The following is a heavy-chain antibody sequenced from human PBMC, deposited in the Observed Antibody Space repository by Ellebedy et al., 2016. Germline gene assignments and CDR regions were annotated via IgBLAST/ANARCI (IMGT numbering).Heavy chain of an antibody. CDR1: GGSISSAGHY. D-gene: IGHD4-17*01. CDR2: IHYSGTS. J-gene: IGHJ6*03. CDR3: AREQYGDYGVYYMDV. Sequence: SETLSLTXTVSGGSISSAGHYWSWIRQHPVKGLEWIGYIHYSGTSYYNPSLRGRVTISVDTSKNQFSLKLTSVTAADTAVYFCAREQYGDYGVYYMDVWGKGTTVTVSS. V-gene: IGHV4-31*03.